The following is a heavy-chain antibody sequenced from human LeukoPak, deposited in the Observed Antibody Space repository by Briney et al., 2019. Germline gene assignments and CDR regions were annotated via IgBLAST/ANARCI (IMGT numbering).Heavy chain of an antibody. CDR2: INPDGSTT. CDR1: GFTFSDYW. J-gene: IGHJ4*02. D-gene: IGHD1-14*01. CDR3: AISPGITGTTTGFDY. Sequence: AGGSLRLSCAASGFTFSDYWLHWVRQAPGKGLVWVSIINPDGSTTSYADSVKGRFTISRDNAKNTLYLQMNSLRGEDTALYYCAISPGITGTTTGFDYWGQGTLVIVSS. V-gene: IGHV3-74*01.